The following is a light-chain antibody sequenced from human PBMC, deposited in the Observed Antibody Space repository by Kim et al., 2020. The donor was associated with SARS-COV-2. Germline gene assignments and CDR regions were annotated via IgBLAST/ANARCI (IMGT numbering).Light chain of an antibody. Sequence: DIQMTQSPSTLSASVGDTVTISCRASQSFNYWLAWYQQKPGKAPKLLIYRASSLASGVPSRFSGSASGTEFTLTISSLQPDDFATYYFQQYNTYPYTFGQGTKLEIK. J-gene: IGKJ2*01. V-gene: IGKV1-5*03. CDR2: RAS. CDR3: QQYNTYPYT. CDR1: QSFNYW.